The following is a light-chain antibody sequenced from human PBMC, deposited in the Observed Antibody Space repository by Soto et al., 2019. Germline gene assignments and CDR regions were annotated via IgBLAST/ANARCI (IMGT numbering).Light chain of an antibody. J-gene: IGKJ1*01. V-gene: IGKV1-6*01. CDR1: QGIRND. CDR3: LQDYNYPWT. Sequence: AIQMTQSPSSLSASVGDRVTMTCRASQGIRNDLSWYQQKPGKAPKLLIYAASTLQSGVQSRFSGSGSETDFTLTISSLQPEDFATYYCLQDYNYPWTFGQGTKVEIK. CDR2: AAS.